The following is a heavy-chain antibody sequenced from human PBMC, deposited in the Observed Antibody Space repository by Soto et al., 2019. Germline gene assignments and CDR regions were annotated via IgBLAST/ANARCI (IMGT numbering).Heavy chain of an antibody. CDR2: INAGNGNT. CDR3: ARRFLDYYYYGMDV. J-gene: IGHJ6*02. V-gene: IGHV1-3*01. D-gene: IGHD3-3*01. CDR1: GYTFTSYA. Sequence: ASVKVSCKDPGYTFTSYAMHWVRHAPGQRLEWMGWINAGNGNTKYSQKFQGRVTITRDTSASTAYMELSSLRSEDTAVYYCARRFLDYYYYGMDVWGQGTTVTVSS.